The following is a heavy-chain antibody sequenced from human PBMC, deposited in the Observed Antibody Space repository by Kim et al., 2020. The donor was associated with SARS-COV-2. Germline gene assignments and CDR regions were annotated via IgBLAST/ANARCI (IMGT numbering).Heavy chain of an antibody. J-gene: IGHJ4*02. CDR1: GFTFSSWS. D-gene: IGHD1-26*01. CDR2: IWYDGSSE. V-gene: IGHV3-33*01. CDR3: AIERKWIDS. Sequence: GGSLRLSCEATGFTFSSWSMHWVRQAPGKGLEWVAVIWYDGSSEYYADSVKGRFTISRDNSKNTLYLQMNNLRADDTAVYYCAIERKWIDSWGQGTLVTVSS.